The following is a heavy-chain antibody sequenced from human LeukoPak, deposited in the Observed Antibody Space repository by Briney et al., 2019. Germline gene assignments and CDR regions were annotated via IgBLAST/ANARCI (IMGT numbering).Heavy chain of an antibody. D-gene: IGHD5-24*01. Sequence: PSETLSLTCAVYGGSFSGYYWSWIRQPPGKGLEWIGEINHSGSTNYNPSLKSRVTISVDTSKNQFSLKLSSVTAADTAVYYCAGSRDGYNGYYYYGMDVWGQGTTVTVSS. CDR3: AGSRDGYNGYYYYGMDV. V-gene: IGHV4-34*01. CDR1: GGSFSGYY. CDR2: INHSGST. J-gene: IGHJ6*02.